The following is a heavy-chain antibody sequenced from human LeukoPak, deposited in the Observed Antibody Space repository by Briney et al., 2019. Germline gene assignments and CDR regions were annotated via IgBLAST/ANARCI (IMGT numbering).Heavy chain of an antibody. CDR2: VYHRGTT. CDR1: GYSITSGSY. D-gene: IGHD4-11*01. V-gene: IGHV4-38-2*02. J-gene: IGHJ3*02. Sequence: SETLSLTCTVSGYSITSGSYWGWIRQPPGKGLEWIANVYHRGTTYYNQSLKSRLTISVDTSKNHFSLRLSSLSAADTAIYYCARFADTNYDAFDIWGQGTLVTVSS. CDR3: ARFADTNYDAFDI.